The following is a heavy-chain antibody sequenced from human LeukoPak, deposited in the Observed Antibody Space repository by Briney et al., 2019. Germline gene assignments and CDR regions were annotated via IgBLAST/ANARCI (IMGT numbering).Heavy chain of an antibody. CDR1: GFTFSSYA. D-gene: IGHD5-18*01. CDR2: ISSNGGST. CDR3: AKDMGYSYGYYYYGMDV. J-gene: IGHJ6*02. Sequence: PGGSLRLSCSASGFTFSSYAMHWVRQAPGKGLEYVSAISSNGGSTYYADSVKGRFTISRDNAKNSLYLQMNSLRAEDTALYYCAKDMGYSYGYYYYGMDVWGQGTTVTVSS. V-gene: IGHV3-64*04.